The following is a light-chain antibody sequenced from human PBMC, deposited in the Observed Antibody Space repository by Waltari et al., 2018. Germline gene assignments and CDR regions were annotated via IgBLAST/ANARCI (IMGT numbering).Light chain of an antibody. J-gene: IGKJ1*01. Sequence: EIVMTQSPATLSVSPGERATLSCRASQSVSSNLAWYQQKPGQAPRLLSYGASTRDTGIPARFSGNGSGTEFTLTISSLQSEDFAVYYCQQYNNWPPKFGQGTKVEIK. V-gene: IGKV3-15*01. CDR1: QSVSSN. CDR2: GAS. CDR3: QQYNNWPPK.